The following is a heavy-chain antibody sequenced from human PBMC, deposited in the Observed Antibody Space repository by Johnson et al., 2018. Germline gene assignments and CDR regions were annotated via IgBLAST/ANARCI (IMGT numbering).Heavy chain of an antibody. Sequence: VQLVESGGGLVKPGGSRRLSCAASGFTFSSYSMNWVRQAPGKGLEWVSYISNSGSTRYYADSVKERFTISRDNAKNSLYLQMNSLRDEDTAMYYCARLKSYYYSSMDVWGKGTTVTVSS. V-gene: IGHV3-21*05. CDR3: ARLKSYYYSSMDV. CDR1: GFTFSSYS. CDR2: ISNSGSTR. J-gene: IGHJ6*03.